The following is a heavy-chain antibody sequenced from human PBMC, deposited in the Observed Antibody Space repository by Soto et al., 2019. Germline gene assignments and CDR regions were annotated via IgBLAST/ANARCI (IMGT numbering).Heavy chain of an antibody. CDR3: ATLQLGREEVFDS. CDR1: GFTFKTYS. V-gene: IGHV3-48*02. J-gene: IGHJ4*02. D-gene: IGHD1-1*01. CDR2: ISETSIAI. Sequence: GGSLRLSCAASGFTFKTYSMNWVRQAPGKGLEWVSYISETSIAIYYRGSVKGRFTISRDNAKNTLYLQMNSLRDEDTAVYYCATLQLGREEVFDSWGQGTLVTVSS.